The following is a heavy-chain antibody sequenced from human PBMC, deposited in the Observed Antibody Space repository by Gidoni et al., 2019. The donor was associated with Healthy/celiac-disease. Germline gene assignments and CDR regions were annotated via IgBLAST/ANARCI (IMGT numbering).Heavy chain of an antibody. V-gene: IGHV3-30-3*01. CDR3: ARDMTTVTTNWYFDL. Sequence: QVQLVESGGGVVQPGRSLRLSCAASGFTFSSYAMHWVRQAPGKGLEWVAVISYDGSNKYYADSVKGRFTISRDNSKNTLYLQMNSLRAEDTAVYYCARDMTTVTTNWYFDLWGRGTLVTVSS. J-gene: IGHJ2*01. D-gene: IGHD4-17*01. CDR2: ISYDGSNK. CDR1: GFTFSSYA.